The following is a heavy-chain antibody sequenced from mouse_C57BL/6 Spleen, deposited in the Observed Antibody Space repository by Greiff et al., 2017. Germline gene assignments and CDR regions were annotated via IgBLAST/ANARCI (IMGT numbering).Heavy chain of an antibody. D-gene: IGHD1-1*01. Sequence: EVKLQESGPGLVQPSQSLSLTCSVTGYSITSGYYWNWIRQFPGNKLEWMGYISYDGSNNYNPSLKNRISITRDTSKNQFFLKLNSVTTEDTATYYCARGRYYGFDYWGKGTTLTVSS. V-gene: IGHV3-6*01. J-gene: IGHJ2*01. CDR1: GYSITSGYY. CDR3: ARGRYYGFDY. CDR2: ISYDGSN.